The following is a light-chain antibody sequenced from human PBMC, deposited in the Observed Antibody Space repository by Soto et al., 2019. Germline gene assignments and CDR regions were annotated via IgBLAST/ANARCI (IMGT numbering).Light chain of an antibody. CDR1: QSISSW. J-gene: IGKJ1*01. CDR3: QQYENYWT. CDR2: DAS. V-gene: IGKV1-5*01. Sequence: DIQMTQSPSTLSATAGDRVTITCRASQSISSWLAWYQHKPGKAPKLLIYDASNLDSGVPSRFSGSGSGTDFSLTNSNQQPDDCATYYCQQYENYWTFGQGNRVEIK.